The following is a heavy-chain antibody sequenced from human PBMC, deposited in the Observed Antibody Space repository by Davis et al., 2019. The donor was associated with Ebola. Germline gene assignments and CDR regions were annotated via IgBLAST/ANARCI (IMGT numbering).Heavy chain of an antibody. D-gene: IGHD2-15*01. CDR3: AKVPGYCSGGACFSFGYYHGMDV. J-gene: IGHJ6*02. CDR1: GFTVSSNY. V-gene: IGHV3-30*18. Sequence: PGGSLRLSCAASGFTVSSNYMSWVRQAPGKGLEWVAVISNDGSKKFYVDSVKGRFIISRDNSENTVYLQMNSLSAEDTAVYYCAKVPGYCSGGACFSFGYYHGMDVWGQGTTVTVSS. CDR2: ISNDGSKK.